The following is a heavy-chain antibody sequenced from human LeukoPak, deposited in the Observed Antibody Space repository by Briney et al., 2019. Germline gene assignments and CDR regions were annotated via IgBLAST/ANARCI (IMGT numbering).Heavy chain of an antibody. J-gene: IGHJ4*02. Sequence: GGSLRLSCAASGFTFSSYAMSWVRQAPGKGLEWVSAISGSGGSTYYADSVKGRFTISRDNAKNSLYLQMNSLRDEDTAVYYCARDGTVEGEFDYWGQGTLVTVSS. CDR3: ARDGTVEGEFDY. V-gene: IGHV3-23*01. CDR1: GFTFSSYA. CDR2: ISGSGGST. D-gene: IGHD4-23*01.